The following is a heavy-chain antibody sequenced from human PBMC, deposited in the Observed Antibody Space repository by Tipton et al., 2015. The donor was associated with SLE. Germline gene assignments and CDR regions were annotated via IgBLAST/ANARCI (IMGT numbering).Heavy chain of an antibody. V-gene: IGHV4-59*08. CDR3: ARRKAVAGTDDAFDI. Sequence: TLSLTCSVTGGSISSSYWSWIRQPPGKGLEWIGYIYYSGRTHYNPSLKSRVTISVDTSKNQFSLKLSSVTAADTAVYYCARRKAVAGTDDAFDIWGQGTMVTVSS. J-gene: IGHJ3*02. CDR2: IYYSGRT. D-gene: IGHD6-19*01. CDR1: GGSISSSY.